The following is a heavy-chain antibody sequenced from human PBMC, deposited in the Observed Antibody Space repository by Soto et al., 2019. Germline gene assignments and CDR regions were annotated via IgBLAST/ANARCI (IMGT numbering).Heavy chain of an antibody. D-gene: IGHD6-25*01. Sequence: SETLSLTCTASVGSITSSTHFWGWVRQPPGNGPPWIGTIYFTGNTYYTPSLKSRLTMSIDTSKNEFSLRLNSVTAADTAVYYCAGQTFTIAAASYGRSNWFDPWGPGTLVTVSS. CDR3: AGQTFTIAAASYGRSNWFDP. CDR2: IYFTGNT. CDR1: VGSITSSTHF. V-gene: IGHV4-39*01. J-gene: IGHJ5*02.